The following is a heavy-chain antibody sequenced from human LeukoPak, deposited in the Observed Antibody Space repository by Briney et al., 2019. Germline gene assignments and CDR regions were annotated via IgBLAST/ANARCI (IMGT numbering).Heavy chain of an antibody. CDR1: GFTFSDYD. CDR2: IRYDGSNK. D-gene: IGHD6-19*01. J-gene: IGHJ4*02. V-gene: IGHV3-30*02. CDR3: AKRHSSGWYIFEY. Sequence: PGGSLRLSCAASGFTFSDYDMHWVRQAPGKGLEWVAFIRYDGSNKYADSVKGRFTISRDNSKNTLYPQMNSLRAEDTAVYYCAKRHSSGWYIFEYWGQGTLVTVSS.